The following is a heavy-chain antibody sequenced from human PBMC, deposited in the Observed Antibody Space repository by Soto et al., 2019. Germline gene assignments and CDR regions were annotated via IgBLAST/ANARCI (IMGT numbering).Heavy chain of an antibody. J-gene: IGHJ5*02. CDR2: IYYSGST. CDR1: GGSISSYY. CDR3: ARLGAQQIAP. Sequence: SETLSLTCTVSGGSISSYYWSWIRQPPGKGLELIGYIYYSGSTNYNPSLKSRVTISVDTSKNQFSLKLSSVTAADTAVYYCARLGAQQIAPWGQGTLVIVSS. D-gene: IGHD3-16*01. V-gene: IGHV4-59*08.